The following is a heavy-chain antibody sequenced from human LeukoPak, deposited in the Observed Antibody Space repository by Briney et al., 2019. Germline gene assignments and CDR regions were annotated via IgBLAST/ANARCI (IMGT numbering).Heavy chain of an antibody. D-gene: IGHD3-10*01. Sequence: SETLSLTCTVSGGSISGYYWSWIRQPPGKGLEWIGYIYYSGSTNYNPSLKSRGTISIDTSKNQFSLKLSSVTAADTAVYYCARGRFGELGGIFFDYWGQGTLVTVSS. CDR2: IYYSGST. V-gene: IGHV4-59*01. J-gene: IGHJ4*02. CDR1: GGSISGYY. CDR3: ARGRFGELGGIFFDY.